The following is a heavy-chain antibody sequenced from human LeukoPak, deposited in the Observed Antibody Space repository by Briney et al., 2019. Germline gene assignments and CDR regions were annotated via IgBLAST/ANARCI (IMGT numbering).Heavy chain of an antibody. D-gene: IGHD3-22*01. CDR3: ARDLTYYYDSSGYHDAFDI. CDR2: IRYDGSNK. CDR1: GFTFSSYG. V-gene: IGHV3-30*02. J-gene: IGHJ3*02. Sequence: GGSLRLSCAASGFTFSSYGMHWVRKAPGKGLEWVAFIRYDGSNKYYADSVKGRFTISRDNAKNSLYLQMNSLRAEDTAVYYCARDLTYYYDSSGYHDAFDIWGQGTMVTVSS.